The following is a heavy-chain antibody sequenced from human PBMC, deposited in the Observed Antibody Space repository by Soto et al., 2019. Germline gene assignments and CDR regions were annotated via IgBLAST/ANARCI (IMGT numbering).Heavy chain of an antibody. V-gene: IGHV1-69*13. D-gene: IGHD3-3*01. CDR1: GGTFSSYA. CDR2: IIPIFSTP. Sequence: GASVKVSCKASGGTFSSYAISWVRQAPGQGLEWMGGIIPIFSTPNYAQKFQGGVTITADESTSTAYMELSSLRSEDTAVYYCARDLAHITISPHAFDIWGQGTMVTVSS. J-gene: IGHJ3*02. CDR3: ARDLAHITISPHAFDI.